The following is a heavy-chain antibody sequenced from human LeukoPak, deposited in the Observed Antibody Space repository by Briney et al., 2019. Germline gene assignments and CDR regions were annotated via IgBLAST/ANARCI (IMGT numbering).Heavy chain of an antibody. V-gene: IGHV3-23*01. J-gene: IGHJ6*03. Sequence: PGGSLRLSCAGSDFSFITYAMSWVRQAPGKGLEWVSTIAGRGDATYYADSVKGRFTISRDNAKNSLYLQMNNLRADDTAVYYCARDFYGSFYMDVWGKGTTVTISS. CDR3: ARDFYGSFYMDV. D-gene: IGHD3-10*01. CDR2: IAGRGDAT. CDR1: DFSFITYA.